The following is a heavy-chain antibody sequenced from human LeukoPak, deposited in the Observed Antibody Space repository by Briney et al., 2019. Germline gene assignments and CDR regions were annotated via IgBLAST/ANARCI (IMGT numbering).Heavy chain of an antibody. Sequence: ASVKVSCKASGGTFSSYAISWVRQAPGQGLEWMGGIIPIFGTANYARKFQGRVTITADESTSTAYMELSSLRSEDTAVYYCARDARMVYCSSPRRGGSCPIAYWGQGTLVTVSS. CDR2: IIPIFGTA. J-gene: IGHJ4*02. V-gene: IGHV1-69*01. CDR3: ARDARMVYCSSPRRGGSCPIAY. CDR1: GGTFSSYA. D-gene: IGHD2-15*01.